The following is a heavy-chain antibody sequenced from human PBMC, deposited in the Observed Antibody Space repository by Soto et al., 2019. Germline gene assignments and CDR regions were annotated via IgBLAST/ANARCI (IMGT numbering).Heavy chain of an antibody. Sequence: GSLRLSCAASGFTFSSYEMNWVRQAPGKGLEWVSYISSSGSTIYYADSVKGRFTISRDNAKNSLYLQMNSLRAEDTAVYYCARTRLRLSYAFDIWGQGTMVTVSS. CDR2: ISSSGSTI. D-gene: IGHD3-16*01. J-gene: IGHJ3*02. CDR3: ARTRLRLSYAFDI. V-gene: IGHV3-48*03. CDR1: GFTFSSYE.